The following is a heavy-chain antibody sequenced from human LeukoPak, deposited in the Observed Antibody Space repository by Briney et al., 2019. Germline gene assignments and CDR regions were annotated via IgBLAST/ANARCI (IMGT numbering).Heavy chain of an antibody. CDR1: GYTFTGYY. Sequence: ASVKVSCKASGYTFTGYYMHSVRQAPGQGLEWMGWINPNSGGTNYAQKFQGRVTMTRDTSISTAYMELSRLRSDDTAVYYCARVFSGYSSSWYWVYFDYWGQGTLVTVSS. CDR3: ARVFSGYSSSWYWVYFDY. V-gene: IGHV1-2*02. D-gene: IGHD6-13*01. CDR2: INPNSGGT. J-gene: IGHJ4*02.